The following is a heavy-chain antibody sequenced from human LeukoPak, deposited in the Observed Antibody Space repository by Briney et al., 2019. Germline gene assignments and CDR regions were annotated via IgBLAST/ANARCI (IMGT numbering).Heavy chain of an antibody. CDR3: TRPGIAVAGSDY. J-gene: IGHJ4*02. V-gene: IGHV3-73*01. CDR1: GFTFSGSA. Sequence: GGSLRLSCAASGFTFSGSAMHWVRQASGKGLEWVGRIRSKANSYATAYAASVKGRFTISRDDSKNTAYLQMNSLKTEDTAVYCCTRPGIAVAGSDYWGQGTLVTVSS. D-gene: IGHD6-19*01. CDR2: IRSKANSYAT.